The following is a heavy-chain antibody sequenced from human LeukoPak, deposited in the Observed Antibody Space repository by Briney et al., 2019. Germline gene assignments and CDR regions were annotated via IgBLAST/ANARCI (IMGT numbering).Heavy chain of an antibody. D-gene: IGHD2/OR15-2a*01. CDR1: DYSISSGYGYY. Sequence: SETLSLTCTVSDYSISSGYGYYWGWIRQPPGKGLEWIGNIYHSGITYYNHFNSSLKSRVTISIDTSKNQFSLKLSSVTAADTAVYYCARTLFPRHYFDYWGQGTLVTVSS. V-gene: IGHV4-38-2*02. CDR2: IYHSGIT. J-gene: IGHJ4*02. CDR3: ARTLFPRHYFDY.